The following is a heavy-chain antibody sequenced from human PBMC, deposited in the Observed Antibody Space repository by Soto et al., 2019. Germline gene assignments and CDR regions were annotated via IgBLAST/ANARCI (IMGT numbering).Heavy chain of an antibody. D-gene: IGHD3-22*01. Sequence: EVQLVESGGGLVKPGGSLRLSCEASGFTFSSYSVNWVRQAPGKGLEWVSSISSRSTFMYYADSVKGRFTISRDNAKNTLYLQMNSLRAEDTAVYYCTRELSPRYYVDSSADDAFDVWGQGTMVTVSS. CDR2: ISSRSTFM. CDR1: GFTFSSYS. CDR3: TRELSPRYYVDSSADDAFDV. V-gene: IGHV3-21*01. J-gene: IGHJ3*01.